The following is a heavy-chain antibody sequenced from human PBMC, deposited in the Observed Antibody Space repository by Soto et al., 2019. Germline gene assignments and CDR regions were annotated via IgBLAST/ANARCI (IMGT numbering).Heavy chain of an antibody. Sequence: GASVKVSCKASGGTFSSYAISWVRQAPGQGLEWMGGIIPIFGTANYAQKFQGRVTITADESTSTAYMELSSLRSEDTAVYYCARGRSVTPFPSSGVDVWGQGTTVTVSS. V-gene: IGHV1-69*13. CDR2: IIPIFGTA. D-gene: IGHD6-6*01. J-gene: IGHJ6*02. CDR1: GGTFSSYA. CDR3: ARGRSVTPFPSSGVDV.